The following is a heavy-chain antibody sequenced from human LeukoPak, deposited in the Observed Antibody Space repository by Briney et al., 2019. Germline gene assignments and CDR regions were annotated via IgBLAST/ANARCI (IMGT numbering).Heavy chain of an antibody. Sequence: PSETLSLTCTVSGGSISSYYWSWIRQPAGKGLEWIGRIYTSGSTNYNPSLKSRVTMSVDTSKNQFSLKLSSVTGADTAVYYCARDFIVVPAAEDAFDIWGQGTMVTVSS. CDR2: IYTSGST. CDR1: GGSISSYY. V-gene: IGHV4-4*07. J-gene: IGHJ3*02. CDR3: ARDFIVVPAAEDAFDI. D-gene: IGHD2-2*01.